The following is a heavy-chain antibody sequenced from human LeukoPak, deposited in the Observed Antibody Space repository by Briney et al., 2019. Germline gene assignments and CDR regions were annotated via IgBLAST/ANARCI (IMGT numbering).Heavy chain of an antibody. CDR3: ARNYNGMSN. CDR2: INNVGNTA. Sequence: RGSLSLSCAASGLTFSNYGMIWVRQAPGKGPLWVSYINNVGNTATYADSVKGRFTVSRDNAKKTVYLQMNSLRAEDTAVYYCARNYNGMSNWGQGTQVIVSS. CDR1: GLTFSNYG. J-gene: IGHJ4*02. D-gene: IGHD1-26*01. V-gene: IGHV3-74*01.